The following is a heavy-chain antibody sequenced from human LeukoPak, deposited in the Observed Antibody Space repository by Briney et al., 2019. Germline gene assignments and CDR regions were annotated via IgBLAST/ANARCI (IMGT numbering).Heavy chain of an antibody. CDR1: GFSFANSV. D-gene: IGHD6-13*01. V-gene: IGHV3-23*01. CDR2: ISGSGDRT. Sequence: GGSLRLSCAASGFSFANSVISWIRQAPGKGPEWVSAISGSGDRTDYADSVRGRFTISRDNSKSTLYLQMNSLRVEDTAIYYCAIREPIGYWGQGSLVTVSS. J-gene: IGHJ4*02. CDR3: AIREPIGY.